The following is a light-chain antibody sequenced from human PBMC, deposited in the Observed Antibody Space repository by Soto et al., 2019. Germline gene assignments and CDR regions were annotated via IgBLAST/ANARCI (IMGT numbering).Light chain of an antibody. Sequence: IQMTQSPSSLSASVGDRFTITCRASQTISVYLNWYQQKPGKAPELLIYAASYLGNGVPSRFSGSGSGTDFTLTISSLQPEDFATYYCLQDYNYPRTFGQGTKVDIK. CDR2: AAS. V-gene: IGKV1-6*01. CDR3: LQDYNYPRT. CDR1: QTISVY. J-gene: IGKJ1*01.